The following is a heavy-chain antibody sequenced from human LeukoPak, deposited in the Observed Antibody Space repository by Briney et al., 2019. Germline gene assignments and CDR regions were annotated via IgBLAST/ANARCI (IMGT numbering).Heavy chain of an antibody. V-gene: IGHV5-51*01. J-gene: IGHJ4*02. Sequence: GESLRISCKGSEYSFSTYWIGWVRQIPGKGLEWMGIIYPADSDTRYSPSFQGQVTISVDKSLSTAYLQWSSLQASDSAMYYCARAGLGFGFGQLDIDYWGQGTLVTVSS. CDR3: ARAGLGFGFGQLDIDY. CDR2: IYPADSDT. CDR1: EYSFSTYW. D-gene: IGHD3-10*01.